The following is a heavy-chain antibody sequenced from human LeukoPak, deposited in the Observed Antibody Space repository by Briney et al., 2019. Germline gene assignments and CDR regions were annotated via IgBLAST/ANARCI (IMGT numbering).Heavy chain of an antibody. V-gene: IGHV3-23*01. CDR2: ISGSGGST. CDR3: AKDRTATVTFANTDWYFDL. CDR1: GFTFSSYA. Sequence: PGGSLRLSCAASGFTFSSYAMSWVRQAPGKGLEWVSAISGSGGSTYYADSVKGRFTISRDNSKNTLYLQMNSLRAEDTAVYYCAKDRTATVTFANTDWYFDLWGRGTLVTVSS. J-gene: IGHJ2*01. D-gene: IGHD4-17*01.